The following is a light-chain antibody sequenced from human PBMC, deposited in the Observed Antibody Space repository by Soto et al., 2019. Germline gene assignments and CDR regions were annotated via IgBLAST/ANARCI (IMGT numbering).Light chain of an antibody. CDR2: DTS. J-gene: IGLJ3*02. Sequence: QAVVTQETSLTVSTGGTVTLTCGSSTGAVTSGHYPYWFQQKPGQAPKTLIYDTSNKHSWTPARFSGSLLGGKAALTLSGAQPEDEAEYYCLLSYSGARAGVFGGGTKLTV. V-gene: IGLV7-46*01. CDR1: TGAVTSGHY. CDR3: LLSYSGARAGV.